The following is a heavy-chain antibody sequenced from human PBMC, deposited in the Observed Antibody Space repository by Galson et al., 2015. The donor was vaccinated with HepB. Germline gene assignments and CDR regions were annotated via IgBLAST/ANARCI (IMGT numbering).Heavy chain of an antibody. Sequence: SLRLSCAASGFPFSIYWMHWVRQPPGKGLEWVSHISNDGSGVAYADSVKGRFIAARDNAKRMLYLQMNSLRAEDTAVYYCARDLLYDSSGYSYGMDVCGHATTVTVSS. CDR2: ISNDGSGV. CDR1: GFPFSIYW. CDR3: ARDLLYDSSGYSYGMDV. D-gene: IGHD3-22*01. V-gene: IGHV3-74*03. J-gene: IGHJ6*02.